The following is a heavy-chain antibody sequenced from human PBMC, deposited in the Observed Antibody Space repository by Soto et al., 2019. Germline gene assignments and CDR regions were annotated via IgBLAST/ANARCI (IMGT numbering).Heavy chain of an antibody. V-gene: IGHV1-69*12. CDR2: IIPIFGTA. D-gene: IGHD3-3*01. CDR3: ARDENEITIFGVVTRMGV. CDR1: GGTFSSYA. Sequence: QVQLVQSEAEVKKPGSSVKVSCKASGGTFSSYAISWVRQAPGQGLEWMGGIIPIFGTANYAQKFQGRVTITADESTSTAYMELSSLRSEDTAVYYCARDENEITIFGVVTRMGVWGQGTTVTVSS. J-gene: IGHJ6*02.